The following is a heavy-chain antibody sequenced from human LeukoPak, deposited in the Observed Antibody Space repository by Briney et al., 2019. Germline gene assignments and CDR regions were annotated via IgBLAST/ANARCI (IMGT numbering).Heavy chain of an antibody. CDR3: ARRFYYDPPFDP. D-gene: IGHD3-22*01. CDR1: GGSFSGYY. J-gene: IGHJ5*02. CDR2: INHSGST. V-gene: IGHV4-34*01. Sequence: SETLSLTCAVYGGSFSGYYWSWIRQPPGKGLEWIGEINHSGSTNYNPSLKSRVTISVDTSKNQFSLKLRSVTAADTAVYYCARRFYYDPPFDPWGQGTPVTVSS.